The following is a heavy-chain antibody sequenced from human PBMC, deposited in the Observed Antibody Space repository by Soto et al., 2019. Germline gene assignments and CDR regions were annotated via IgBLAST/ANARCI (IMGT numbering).Heavy chain of an antibody. CDR3: AKMEGMDPWAYSFDY. CDR2: IYGGGNGP. CDR1: GFTFSDFA. V-gene: IGHV3-23*01. Sequence: EVQVLESGGGLVQPGGSLRLSCAATGFTFSDFAMSWVRQAPGKGLEWVSRIYGGGNGPHYADSVKGRVTISRDNSKNTLYLQMNSVRAEDTAVYYCAKMEGMDPWAYSFDYGGQGTLVTVSS. J-gene: IGHJ4*02. D-gene: IGHD2-2*03.